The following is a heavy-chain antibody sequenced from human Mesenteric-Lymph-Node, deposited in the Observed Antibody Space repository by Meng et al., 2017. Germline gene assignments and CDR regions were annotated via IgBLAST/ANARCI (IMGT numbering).Heavy chain of an antibody. CDR2: ISAYNGNT. Sequence: ASVKVSCKASGYTFTSYGISWVRQAPGQGLEWMGWISAYNGNTNYAQKLQGRVTMTTDTSISTAYMELSRLRSDDTAVYYCARTLSSMYYYDSPFDYWGQGTVVTVSS. V-gene: IGHV1-18*01. J-gene: IGHJ4*02. CDR1: GYTFTSYG. D-gene: IGHD3-22*01. CDR3: ARTLSSMYYYDSPFDY.